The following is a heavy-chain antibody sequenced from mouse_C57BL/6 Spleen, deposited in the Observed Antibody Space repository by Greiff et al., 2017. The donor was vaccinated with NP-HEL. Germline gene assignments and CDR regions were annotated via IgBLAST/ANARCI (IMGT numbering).Heavy chain of an antibody. CDR2: IYPGSGST. CDR1: GYTFTSYW. Sequence: QVQLQQPGAELVKPGASVKMSCKASGYTFTSYWITWVKQRPGQGLEWIGDIYPGSGSTNYNEKFKSKATLTVDTSSSTAYMQLSSLTSEDSAVYYCARGGGYYYGSSPAWFAYWGQGTLVTVSA. D-gene: IGHD1-1*01. CDR3: ARGGGYYYGSSPAWFAY. V-gene: IGHV1-55*01. J-gene: IGHJ3*01.